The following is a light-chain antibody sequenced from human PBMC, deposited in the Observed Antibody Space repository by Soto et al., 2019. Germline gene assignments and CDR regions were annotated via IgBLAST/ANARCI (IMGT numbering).Light chain of an antibody. CDR1: QSINTY. CDR3: QQSYSTPLN. V-gene: IGKV1-39*01. CDR2: AAS. Sequence: DIQMTQAPSSLSASVGDIVTITCRASQSINTYLNWYQQKPGKAPNLLIHAASTLQSGVPSRFSGSGSGTDFTLTINSLQPEDFVIYYCQQSYSTPLNFGGGTKVDIK. J-gene: IGKJ4*01.